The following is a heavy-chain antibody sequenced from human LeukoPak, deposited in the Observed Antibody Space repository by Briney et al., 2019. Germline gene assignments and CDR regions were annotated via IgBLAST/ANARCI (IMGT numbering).Heavy chain of an antibody. V-gene: IGHV3-23*01. Sequence: PGGSLRLSCAASGFTFSSYAMSWVRQAPGKGLEWVSAISGSGGSTYYADYVKGRFTISRDNSKNTLYLQMNSLRAEDTAVYYCAKVPVAALYYFDYWGQGTLVTVSS. J-gene: IGHJ4*02. CDR3: AKVPVAALYYFDY. CDR2: ISGSGGST. CDR1: GFTFSSYA. D-gene: IGHD2-15*01.